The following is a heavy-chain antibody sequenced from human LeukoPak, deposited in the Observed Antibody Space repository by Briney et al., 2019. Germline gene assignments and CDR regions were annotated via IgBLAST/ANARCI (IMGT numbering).Heavy chain of an antibody. V-gene: IGHV3-48*03. CDR2: ISSSGSTI. J-gene: IGHJ6*02. CDR1: GFTLSSYE. CDR3: ARDSPDYYGMDV. Sequence: GGSLRLSCAASGFTLSSYEMNWVRQAPGKGLEWVSYISSSGSTIYYADSVKGRFTISRDNAKNSLYLQMNSLRAEDTAVYYCARDSPDYYGMDVWGQGTTVTVSS.